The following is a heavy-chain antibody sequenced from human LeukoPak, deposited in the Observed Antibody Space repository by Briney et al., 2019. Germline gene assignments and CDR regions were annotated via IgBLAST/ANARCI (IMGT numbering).Heavy chain of an antibody. CDR2: ISYDGSNK. CDR3: AKDLSADGAAAAGHFDY. V-gene: IGHV3-30*18. Sequence: PGGSLRLSCAASGFTFSSYGMHWVRQAPGKGLEWVAVISYDGSNKYYADSVKDRFTISRDNSKNTLYLQMNSLRAEDTAVYYCAKDLSADGAAAAGHFDYWGQGTLVTVSS. CDR1: GFTFSSYG. J-gene: IGHJ4*02. D-gene: IGHD6-13*01.